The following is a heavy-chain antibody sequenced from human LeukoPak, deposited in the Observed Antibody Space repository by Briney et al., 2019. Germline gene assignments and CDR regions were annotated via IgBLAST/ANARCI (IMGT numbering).Heavy chain of an antibody. CDR3: ARGRTRRGVDY. CDR2: INHSGST. J-gene: IGHJ4*02. CDR1: GGSFSGYY. D-gene: IGHD3/OR15-3a*01. Sequence: SETLSLTCAVYGGSFSGYYWSWIRQPPGKGLEWIGEINHSGSTNYNPSLKSRVTISVDTSKNQFSLKLSSVTAADTAVYYCARGRTRRGVDYWGQGTLSPSPQ. V-gene: IGHV4-34*01.